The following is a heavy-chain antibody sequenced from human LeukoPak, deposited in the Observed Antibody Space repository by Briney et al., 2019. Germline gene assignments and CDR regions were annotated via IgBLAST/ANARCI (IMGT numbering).Heavy chain of an antibody. J-gene: IGHJ5*02. D-gene: IGHD6-13*01. Sequence: ASVKVSCKASGYSLTTYGISWVRQAPGQGLEWMGWMSTYNGNTNYAQNLQGRVTMTTDTSTSAAYMELRSLRSDDTAVYYCAYGSSWSLGGHNWFDPWGQGTLVTVSS. CDR1: GYSLTTYG. CDR3: AYGSSWSLGGHNWFDP. V-gene: IGHV1-18*01. CDR2: MSTYNGNT.